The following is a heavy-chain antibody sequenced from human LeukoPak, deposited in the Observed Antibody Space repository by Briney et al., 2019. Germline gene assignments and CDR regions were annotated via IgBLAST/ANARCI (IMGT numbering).Heavy chain of an antibody. J-gene: IGHJ6*03. CDR2: IVGSGSRT. V-gene: IGHV3-23*01. D-gene: IGHD2-2*01. CDR1: GFTFNIHG. Sequence: GGSLRLSCAASGFTFNIHGMNWVRQAPGKGLEWVSGIVGSGSRTYYADSVKGRFTISRDNSKNTLYLQMNALRAEDTAVYYCAKAIRTSCYGCNMDVWGEGTTVTVSS. CDR3: AKAIRTSCYGCNMDV.